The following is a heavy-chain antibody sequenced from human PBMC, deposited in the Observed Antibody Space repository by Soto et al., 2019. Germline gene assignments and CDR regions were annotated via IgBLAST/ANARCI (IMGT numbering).Heavy chain of an antibody. Sequence: PGGSLRLSCAASGFTFSDYYMSWIRQAPGKGLEWVSYISSSGSTIYYADSVKGRFTISRDNAKNSLYLQMNSLRAEDTAVYYWARKPYSSSWSDYWGQGTLVTVSS. V-gene: IGHV3-11*01. D-gene: IGHD6-13*01. CDR1: GFTFSDYY. CDR2: ISSSGSTI. J-gene: IGHJ4*02. CDR3: ARKPYSSSWSDY.